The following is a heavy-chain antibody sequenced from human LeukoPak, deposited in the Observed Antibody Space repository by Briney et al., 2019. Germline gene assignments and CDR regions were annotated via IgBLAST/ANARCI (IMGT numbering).Heavy chain of an antibody. CDR2: INHSGST. Sequence: ASETLSLTCAVYGGSFSGYYWSWIRQPPGKGLEWIGEINHSGSTNYNPSLKSRVTMSVDTSKNQFSLKLSSVTAADTAVYYCARVATDSSGYYLLDYWGQGTLVTVSS. D-gene: IGHD3-22*01. J-gene: IGHJ4*02. V-gene: IGHV4-34*01. CDR3: ARVATDSSGYYLLDY. CDR1: GGSFSGYY.